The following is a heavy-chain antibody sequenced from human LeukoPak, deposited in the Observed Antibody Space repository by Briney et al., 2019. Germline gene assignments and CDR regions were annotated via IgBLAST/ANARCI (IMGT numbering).Heavy chain of an antibody. V-gene: IGHV3-23*01. Sequence: GGSLRLSCAASGFTFDSYAMNWVRQAPGKGLEWVSGISANGGSTYYADSVKGRFTISRSNSKNTLYLQMNSLRAEDTAVYYCAKAGATTIAARPRIFSFWGQGILVIVSS. CDR2: ISANGGST. J-gene: IGHJ4*02. CDR3: AKAGATTIAARPRIFSF. CDR1: GFTFDSYA. D-gene: IGHD6-6*01.